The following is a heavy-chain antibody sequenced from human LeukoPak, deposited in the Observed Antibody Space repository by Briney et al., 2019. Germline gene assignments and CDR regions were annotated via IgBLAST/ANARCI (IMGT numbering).Heavy chain of an antibody. CDR3: ARERGYYCSTGSCYFDF. D-gene: IGHD2-15*01. CDR1: GYIFSYYW. Sequence: GESLKISCRGSGYIFSYYWIGWVRQMPGRGLEWMGIIYAGDSDTRYTPSFQGQVTISADKSINTAYLQWSSLKASDTAVYFCARERGYYCSTGSCYFDFWGQGTLVTVSS. CDR2: IYAGDSDT. J-gene: IGHJ4*02. V-gene: IGHV5-51*01.